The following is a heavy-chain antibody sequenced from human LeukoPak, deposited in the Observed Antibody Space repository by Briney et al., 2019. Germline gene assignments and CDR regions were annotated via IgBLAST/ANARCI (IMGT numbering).Heavy chain of an antibody. D-gene: IGHD3-10*01. J-gene: IGHJ3*02. CDR2: ISGSGGCT. CDR1: GFIFSNYA. V-gene: IGHV3-23*01. Sequence: GGSLSLSCAVSGFIFSNYAMNWVRQAPGKGLEWVSAISGSGGCTYYADSVKRRFTISRDNSKNTLYLQMNGLRAEDTAVYYCAKDHDYYASGPIWGQGTMVTVSS. CDR3: AKDHDYYASGPI.